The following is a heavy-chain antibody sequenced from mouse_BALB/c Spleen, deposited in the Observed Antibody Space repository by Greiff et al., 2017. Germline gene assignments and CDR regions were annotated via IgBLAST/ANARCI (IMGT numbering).Heavy chain of an antibody. Sequence: VQLQQPGAELVKPGAPVKLSCKASGYTFTSYWMNWVKQRPGRGLEWIGRIDPSDSETHYNQKFKDKATLTVDKSSSTAYIQLSSLTSEDSAVYYCARDYGSSYFAWFAYWGQGTLVTVSA. CDR2: IDPSDSET. J-gene: IGHJ3*01. CDR3: ARDYGSSYFAWFAY. CDR1: GYTFTSYW. D-gene: IGHD1-1*01. V-gene: IGHV1-69*02.